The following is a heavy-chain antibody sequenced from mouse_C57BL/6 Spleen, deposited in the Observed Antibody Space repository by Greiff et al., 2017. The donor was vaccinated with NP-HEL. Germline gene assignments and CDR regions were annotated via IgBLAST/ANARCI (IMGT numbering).Heavy chain of an antibody. CDR2: ISSGGSYN. J-gene: IGHJ2*01. Sequence: EVKVVESGGDLVKPGGSLKLSCAASGFTFSSYGMSWVRQTPAKRLEWVATISSGGSYNYYPDSVKGRFTISRDNAKNTLYLQMSSLKSEDTAMYYCARRDTTAYYFDYWGQGTTLTVSS. V-gene: IGHV5-6*02. D-gene: IGHD1-2*01. CDR1: GFTFSSYG. CDR3: ARRDTTAYYFDY.